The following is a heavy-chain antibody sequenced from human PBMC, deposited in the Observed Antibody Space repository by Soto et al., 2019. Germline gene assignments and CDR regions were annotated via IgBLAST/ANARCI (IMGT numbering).Heavy chain of an antibody. J-gene: IGHJ6*02. Sequence: SETLSLTCTVSGGSISSGGYYWSWIRQHPGKGLEWIGYIYYSGSTYYNPSLKSRVTISVDTSKNQFSLKLSSVTAADTAVYYCARDQYRSANYGMDVWGQGTTVTVSS. V-gene: IGHV4-31*03. CDR3: ARDQYRSANYGMDV. D-gene: IGHD6-25*01. CDR1: GGSISSGGYY. CDR2: IYYSGST.